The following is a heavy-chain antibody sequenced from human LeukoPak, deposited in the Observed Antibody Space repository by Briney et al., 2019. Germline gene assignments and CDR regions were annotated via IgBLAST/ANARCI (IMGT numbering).Heavy chain of an antibody. Sequence: ASVNVSCKASGYTFTSHGSTWVRQAPGQGLEWMGWISAYNGVTKYAQKFQGRVTMTTDTSTSTAYMDLRSLRSDDTAVYYCARDDSSGYFHFDYWGQGTLATVSS. V-gene: IGHV1-18*01. D-gene: IGHD3-22*01. J-gene: IGHJ4*02. CDR2: ISAYNGVT. CDR3: ARDDSSGYFHFDY. CDR1: GYTFTSHG.